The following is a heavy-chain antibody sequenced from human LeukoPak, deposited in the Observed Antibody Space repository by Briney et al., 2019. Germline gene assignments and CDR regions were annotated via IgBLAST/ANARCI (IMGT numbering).Heavy chain of an antibody. D-gene: IGHD6-6*01. J-gene: IGHJ4*02. CDR1: GFTFSSYS. Sequence: PGRSLRLSCAASGFTFSSYSMNWVRQAPGKGLEWVSYISSSSSTIYYADSVKGRFTISRDNAKNSPYLQMNSLRAEDTAVYYCAGSSSPYTYWGQGTLVTVSS. CDR2: ISSSSSTI. V-gene: IGHV3-48*01. CDR3: AGSSSPYTY.